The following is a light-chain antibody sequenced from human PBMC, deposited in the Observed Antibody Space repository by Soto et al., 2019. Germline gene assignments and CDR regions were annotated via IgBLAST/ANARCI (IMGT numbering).Light chain of an antibody. CDR1: QDINTW. Sequence: DIQMTQSPSSVSASVGDRVTITCRASQDINTWLAWYQQKPGKAPKLLISAASSLETGVPSRFSGSGSGTDFTLTSSSLQPEDFATYYCQLANIVPFTFGPGTRVDVK. CDR3: QLANIVPFT. J-gene: IGKJ3*01. V-gene: IGKV1-12*02. CDR2: AAS.